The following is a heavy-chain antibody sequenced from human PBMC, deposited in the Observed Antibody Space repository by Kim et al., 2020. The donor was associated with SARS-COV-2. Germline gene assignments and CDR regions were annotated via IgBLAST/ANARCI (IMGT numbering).Heavy chain of an antibody. D-gene: IGHD1-26*01. J-gene: IGHJ4*02. CDR1: GFTFSSYE. Sequence: GGSLRLSCAASGFTFSSYEMNWVRQAPGKGLEWVSYISSSGSTIYYADSVKGRFTISRDNAKNSLYLQMNSLRAEDTAVYYCARDFTGWDPAWVYWGQGTLVTVSS. CDR3: ARDFTGWDPAWVY. V-gene: IGHV3-48*03. CDR2: ISSSGSTI.